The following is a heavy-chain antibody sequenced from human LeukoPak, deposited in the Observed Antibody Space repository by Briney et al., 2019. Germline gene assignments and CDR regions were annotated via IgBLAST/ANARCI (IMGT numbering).Heavy chain of an antibody. D-gene: IGHD3-3*01. CDR3: ARGTIFGVAEAFDI. Sequence: SETLSLTCTVSGGSISSGDYYWSWIRQPPGKGLEWIGYIYYSGSTYYNPSLKSRVTISVDTSKNQFSLKLSSVTAADTAVYYCARGTIFGVAEAFDIWGQGTMVTVSS. CDR1: GGSISSGDYY. J-gene: IGHJ3*02. V-gene: IGHV4-30-4*08. CDR2: IYYSGST.